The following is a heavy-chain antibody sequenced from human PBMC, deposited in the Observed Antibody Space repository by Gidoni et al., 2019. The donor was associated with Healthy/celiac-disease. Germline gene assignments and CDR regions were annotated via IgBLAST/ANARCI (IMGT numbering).Heavy chain of an antibody. CDR2: IWYDGSNK. CDR1: GFTFSSYG. J-gene: IGHJ3*02. CDR3: ARVALDAFDI. Sequence: QVQLVESGGGVVQPGRSLRLSCSASGFTFSSYGMHWVRQVPGKGLAWVAVIWYDGSNKYYADSVKGRFTISRDNSKNTLYLQMNSLRAEDTAVYYCARVALDAFDIWGQGTMVTVSS. V-gene: IGHV3-33*01.